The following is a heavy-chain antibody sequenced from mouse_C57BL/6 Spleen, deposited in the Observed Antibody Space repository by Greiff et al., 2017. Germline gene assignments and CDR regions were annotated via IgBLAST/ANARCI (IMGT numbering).Heavy chain of an antibody. CDR1: GYTFTSYW. Sequence: QVQLQQPGAELVKPGASVTLSCKASGYTFTSYWMHWVKQRPGQGLEWIGMIHPNSGSTNYNEKFKSKATLTVDKSSSTAYMQLSSLTSEDSAVYYCASGVLRFSCYAMDYWGQGTSVTVSS. D-gene: IGHD1-1*01. CDR2: IHPNSGST. CDR3: ASGVLRFSCYAMDY. J-gene: IGHJ4*01. V-gene: IGHV1-64*01.